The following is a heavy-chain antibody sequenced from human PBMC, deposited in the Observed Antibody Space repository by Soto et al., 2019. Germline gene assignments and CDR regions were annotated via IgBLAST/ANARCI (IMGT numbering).Heavy chain of an antibody. Sequence: SQTLSLTCAIYGGWFSGFYWSWIRQPPGKGLEWIGEINDSGTTNYNPSLKSRVTISADTSKTHFSLRLTSVTAADTAVYYCARGTSQNVYSHYGMDVWGQGTTVTGSS. V-gene: IGHV4-34*01. J-gene: IGHJ6*02. CDR2: INDSGTT. CDR1: GGWFSGFY. CDR3: ARGTSQNVYSHYGMDV.